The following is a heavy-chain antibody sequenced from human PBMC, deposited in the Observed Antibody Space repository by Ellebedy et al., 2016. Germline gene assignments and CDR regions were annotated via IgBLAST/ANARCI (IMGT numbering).Heavy chain of an antibody. D-gene: IGHD4-17*01. V-gene: IGHV4-59*01. J-gene: IGHJ4*02. CDR3: ARGEYGDLKHAPGY. Sequence: SETLSLTXTVSGGSISSYYWSWIRQPPGKGLEWIGYIYNSGSTSYNPPLKSRVSISVATSKKQFSLKLSSVTAADTAVYYCARGEYGDLKHAPGYWGQGTLVTVSS. CDR2: IYNSGST. CDR1: GGSISSYY.